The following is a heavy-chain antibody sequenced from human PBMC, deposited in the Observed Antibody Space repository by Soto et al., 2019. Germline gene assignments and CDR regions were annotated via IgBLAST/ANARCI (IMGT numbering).Heavy chain of an antibody. D-gene: IGHD3-3*01. CDR2: IYHSGST. J-gene: IGHJ6*02. V-gene: IGHV4-4*02. CDR3: ERVGFFECCYGMDV. Sequence: SETLSLTCSVSGGSINSSYWWSWVRQAPGKGLEWIGEIYHSGSTNYNPSLKSRVTISVDTSKNQFSLKLSSVTAADTAVYYWERVGFFECCYGMDVWGQGTTVTVSS. CDR1: GGSINSSYW.